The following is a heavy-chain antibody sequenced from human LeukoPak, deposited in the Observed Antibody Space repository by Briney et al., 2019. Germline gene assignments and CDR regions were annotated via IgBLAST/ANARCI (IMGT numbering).Heavy chain of an antibody. J-gene: IGHJ4*02. CDR1: GLSLSTSGVG. Sequence: SGPTLVKPTQTLTLTCTFSGLSLSTSGVGVGWIRQPPGKALEWLALLYWDDDKRYSPSLKSRLTTTKDTSKNQVVLTMTNMDPVDTATYYCAHTYSSGYSLYFDYWGQGTLVTVSS. CDR3: AHTYSSGYSLYFDY. CDR2: LYWDDDK. V-gene: IGHV2-5*02. D-gene: IGHD3-22*01.